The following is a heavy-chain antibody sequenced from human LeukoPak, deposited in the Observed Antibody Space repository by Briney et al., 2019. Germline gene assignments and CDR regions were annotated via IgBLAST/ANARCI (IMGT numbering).Heavy chain of an antibody. CDR3: ARTYCSGGSCYIGYNWFDP. V-gene: IGHV1-69*06. CDR2: IIPIFGTA. Sequence: SVKVSCKASGGTFSSYAISWVRQAPGQGLEWMGGIIPIFGTANYAQKFQGRVTITADKSTSTAYMELSSLRSEDTAVYYCARTYCSGGSCYIGYNWFDPWGQGTLVTVSS. D-gene: IGHD2-15*01. J-gene: IGHJ5*02. CDR1: GGTFSSYA.